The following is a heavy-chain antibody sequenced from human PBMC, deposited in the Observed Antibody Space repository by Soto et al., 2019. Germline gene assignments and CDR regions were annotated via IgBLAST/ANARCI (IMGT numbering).Heavy chain of an antibody. CDR2: IIPIFGTA. V-gene: IGHV1-69*13. CDR3: ARENCSGGSCYGWYYYYYGMDV. D-gene: IGHD2-15*01. Sequence: ASVKVSCKASGGTFSSYAISWVRQAPGQGLEWMGGIIPIFGTANYAQKIQGRVTITADESTSTAYMELRSLRSDDTAVYYCARENCSGGSCYGWYYYYYGMDVWGQGTTVTVSS. J-gene: IGHJ6*02. CDR1: GGTFSSYA.